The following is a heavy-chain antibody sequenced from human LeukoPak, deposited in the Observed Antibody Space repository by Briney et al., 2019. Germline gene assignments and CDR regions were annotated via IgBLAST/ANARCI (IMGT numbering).Heavy chain of an antibody. J-gene: IGHJ4*02. CDR3: ARIPHPDYADAQ. CDR2: ISSSGDTM. Sequence: GGSLRLSCAASGFTFSSYEMNWVRQAPGKGLEWVSYISSSGDTMDYADSVKGRFTVSRDNGKKLVHLQLNSLRAEDTAVYFCARIPHPDYADAQWGQGTLVIVSS. D-gene: IGHD4-17*01. V-gene: IGHV3-48*03. CDR1: GFTFSSYE.